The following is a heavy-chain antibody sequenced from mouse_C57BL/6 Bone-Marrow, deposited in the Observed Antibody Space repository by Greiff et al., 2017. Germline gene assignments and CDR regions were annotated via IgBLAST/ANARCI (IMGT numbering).Heavy chain of an antibody. J-gene: IGHJ4*01. CDR3: ARHGGNYPLAMDY. V-gene: IGHV5-12*01. Sequence: EVQGVESGGGLVQPGGSLKLSCAASGFTFSDYYMYWVRQTPEKRLEWVAYISNGGGSTYYPDTVKGRFTISRDNAKNTLYLQMSRLKSEDTAMYYCARHGGNYPLAMDYWGQGTSVTVSS. CDR2: ISNGGGST. CDR1: GFTFSDYY. D-gene: IGHD2-1*01.